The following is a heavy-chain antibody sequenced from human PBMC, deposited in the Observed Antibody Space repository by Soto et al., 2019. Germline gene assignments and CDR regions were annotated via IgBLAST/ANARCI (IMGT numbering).Heavy chain of an antibody. CDR1: GGSISSCSYF. Sequence: SETLSLTCTVCGGSISSCSYFWGWIRQPPGKGLELIGSIFYSRTTYNNPSLNSRVTLSVDTSKNQFSLKLSSVTAADTAVYYCARRYGGNFGYWGQGNLVTVSS. CDR3: ARRYGGNFGY. V-gene: IGHV4-39*07. CDR2: IFYSRTT. D-gene: IGHD3-9*01. J-gene: IGHJ4*02.